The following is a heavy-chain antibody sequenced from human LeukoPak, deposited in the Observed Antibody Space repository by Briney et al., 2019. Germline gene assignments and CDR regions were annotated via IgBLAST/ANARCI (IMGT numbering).Heavy chain of an antibody. CDR3: ARDRYTAMATYYFDY. J-gene: IGHJ4*02. V-gene: IGHV1-46*01. D-gene: IGHD5-18*01. Sequence: ASVKVSCKASGYTFTSYYMHWVRQAPGQGLEWMGIINPSGGSTSYAQKFQGRVTVTRDTSTSTVYMELSSLRSEDTAVYYCARDRYTAMATYYFDYWGQGTLVTVSS. CDR1: GYTFTSYY. CDR2: INPSGGST.